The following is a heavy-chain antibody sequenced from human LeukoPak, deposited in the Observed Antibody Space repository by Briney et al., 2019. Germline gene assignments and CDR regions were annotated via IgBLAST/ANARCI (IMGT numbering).Heavy chain of an antibody. CDR3: ARNRPGRRYCSSTSCYTAFDI. V-gene: IGHV1-69*05. J-gene: IGHJ3*02. CDR2: IIPIFGTA. Sequence: SVKVSCKASGGTFSSYAISWVRQAPGQGLEWMGGIIPIFGTANYAQKFQGRVTITTDESTSTAYMELSSLRSEDTAVYYCARNRPGRRYCSSTSCYTAFDIWGQGTMVTVSS. D-gene: IGHD2-2*02. CDR1: GGTFSSYA.